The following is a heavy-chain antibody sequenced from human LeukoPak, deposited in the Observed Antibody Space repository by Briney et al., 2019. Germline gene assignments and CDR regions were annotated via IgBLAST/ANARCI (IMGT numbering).Heavy chain of an antibody. CDR3: ARDYGEYHYDSSGYSAD. CDR2: IKQGGSEK. Sequence: GGSLRLSCATSGFTFSIYWMSWVRQAPGKGLEWVASIKQGGSEKYYVDSVKGRFTISRDNAKNSLYLQMNSLRAEDTAVYYCARDYGEYHYDSSGYSADWGQGTLVTVSS. D-gene: IGHD3-22*01. J-gene: IGHJ4*02. CDR1: GFTFSIYW. V-gene: IGHV3-7*01.